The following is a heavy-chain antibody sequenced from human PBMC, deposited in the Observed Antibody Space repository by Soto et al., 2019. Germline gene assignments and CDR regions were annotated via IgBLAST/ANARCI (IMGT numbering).Heavy chain of an antibody. CDR3: ARVRTTLDFYYYYMDV. J-gene: IGHJ6*03. V-gene: IGHV4-59*08. Sequence: WTWIRQPPGKALEWIGYDYYSGSTSYNPSFKSRVTIAVDTSKTQFSLKLNSVTAADTAVYYCARVRTTLDFYYYYMDVWGIGTTVTVSS. CDR2: DYYSGST. D-gene: IGHD3-10*01.